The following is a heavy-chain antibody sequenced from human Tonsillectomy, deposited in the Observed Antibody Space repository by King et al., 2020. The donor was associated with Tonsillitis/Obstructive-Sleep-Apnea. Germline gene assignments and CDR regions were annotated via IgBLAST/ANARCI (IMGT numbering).Heavy chain of an antibody. CDR2: IKQDGSEK. D-gene: IGHD3-3*01. CDR1: GFTFSSYL. V-gene: IGHV3-7*04. CDR3: ARERPDYDFWSGQEYYFDY. J-gene: IGHJ4*02. Sequence: VQLVESGGGLVQPGGSLRLSCAASGFTFSSYLMSWVRQAPGKGLEWVANIKQDGSEKYYVDSVKGRFTISRDNAKNSLYLQMNSLRAEDTAVYYCARERPDYDFWSGQEYYFDYWGQGTLVTVSS.